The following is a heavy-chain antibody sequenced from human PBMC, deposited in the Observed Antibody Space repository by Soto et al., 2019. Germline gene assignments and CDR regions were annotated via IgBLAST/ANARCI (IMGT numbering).Heavy chain of an antibody. V-gene: IGHV1-58*02. J-gene: IGHJ6*02. Sequence: QMQLVQSGPEVRKPGTSVKVSCKASGFTFTSSAMQWVRQARGQRLEWIGWIVVGSGNTNYAQKFQGRVTITRDMSTSTAYMELSSLRSEDTAVYYCAAVRYCSSTSCYSTYDYYYYGMDVWGQGTTVTVSS. CDR1: GFTFTSSA. CDR3: AAVRYCSSTSCYSTYDYYYYGMDV. D-gene: IGHD2-2*01. CDR2: IVVGSGNT.